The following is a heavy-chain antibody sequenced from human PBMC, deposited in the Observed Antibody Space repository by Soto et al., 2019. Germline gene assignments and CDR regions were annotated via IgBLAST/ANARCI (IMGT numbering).Heavy chain of an antibody. CDR1: GVSFSGYD. Sequence: SETLSLTCAFYGVSFSGYDWSWIRQPPGKGLEWIGEINHSGSTNYNPSLKSRVTISVDTSKNQFSLKLSSVTAADTAVYYCARSSGGIAARRPFDYWGQGTLVTVSS. J-gene: IGHJ4*02. D-gene: IGHD6-6*01. CDR2: INHSGST. CDR3: ARSSGGIAARRPFDY. V-gene: IGHV4-34*01.